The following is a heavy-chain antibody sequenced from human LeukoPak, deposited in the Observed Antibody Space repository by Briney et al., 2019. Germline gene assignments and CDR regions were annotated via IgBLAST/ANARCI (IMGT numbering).Heavy chain of an antibody. J-gene: IGHJ3*02. D-gene: IGHD4-23*01. V-gene: IGHV3-74*01. Sequence: GGSLRLSCAASGFTFSRNWMHWVRQAPGKGLVWVSRINSDGSSTYYADSVKGRFTISRDNAKNTLYLQMNSLRAEDTAMYYCARDKYGGNSNAFDIWGQGKMVTVSS. CDR1: GFTFSRNW. CDR2: INSDGSST. CDR3: ARDKYGGNSNAFDI.